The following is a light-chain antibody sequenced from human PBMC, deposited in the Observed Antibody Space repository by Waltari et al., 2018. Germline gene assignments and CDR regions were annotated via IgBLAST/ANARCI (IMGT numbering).Light chain of an antibody. Sequence: QSVLTQPPSASGTPGQRVTIPCSGSPSNIGLNSVNWYQQLPGTAPKFLSYGNYQRPSGVPDRFSGSKSGTSASLAISGLQPEDEAAYYCAAWDDSLNGVVFGGGTQLTVL. J-gene: IGLJ2*01. CDR2: GNY. CDR1: PSNIGLNS. V-gene: IGLV1-44*01. CDR3: AAWDDSLNGVV.